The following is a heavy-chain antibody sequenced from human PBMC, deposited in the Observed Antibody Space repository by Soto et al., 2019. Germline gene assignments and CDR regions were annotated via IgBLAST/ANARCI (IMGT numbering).Heavy chain of an antibody. Sequence: GGSLILSCAAAGFSVSTSHISWVRQAPGKGLEWVSVIYSGGATHYAVSVKGRFTISRDNAKSSLYLQMNSLRAEDTAVYYCARELDGIDVWGQGTTVTVSS. CDR2: IYSGGAT. CDR1: GFSVSTSH. J-gene: IGHJ6*02. V-gene: IGHV3-53*01. CDR3: ARELDGIDV.